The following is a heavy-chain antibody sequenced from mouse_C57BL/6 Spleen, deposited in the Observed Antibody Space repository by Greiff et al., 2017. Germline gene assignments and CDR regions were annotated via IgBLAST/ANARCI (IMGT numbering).Heavy chain of an antibody. CDR1: GYAFSSSW. Sequence: VQLQQSGPELVKPGASVKISCKASGYAFSSSWMNWVKQRPGKGLEWIGRIYPGDGDTNYNGKFKGKATLTADKSSSTAYMQLSSLTSEDSAVYFCARGDGYYGPYAMDYWGQGTSVTVSS. D-gene: IGHD2-3*01. CDR2: IYPGDGDT. CDR3: ARGDGYYGPYAMDY. J-gene: IGHJ4*01. V-gene: IGHV1-82*01.